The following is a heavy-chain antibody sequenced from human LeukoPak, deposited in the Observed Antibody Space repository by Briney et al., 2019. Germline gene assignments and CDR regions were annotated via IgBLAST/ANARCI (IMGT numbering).Heavy chain of an antibody. D-gene: IGHD4-17*01. Sequence: PSEALSLTSVHSLVSLAEYFWSSVRQTPRKGLEWIGEINHSGYTKDTPPLKSRVTLSIDTSRQQLSLNLRSVFVAGAGLSYCARVTTGHYYCGQGNLVTVSS. V-gene: IGHV4-34*01. J-gene: IGHJ4*02. CDR3: ARVTTGHYY. CDR1: LVSLAEYF. CDR2: INHSGYT.